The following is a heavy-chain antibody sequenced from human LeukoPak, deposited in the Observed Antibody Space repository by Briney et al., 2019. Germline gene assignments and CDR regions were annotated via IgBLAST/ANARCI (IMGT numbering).Heavy chain of an antibody. CDR2: IYPGDSDT. V-gene: IGHV5-51*01. CDR3: ARHARGSGSYSYYYYYMDV. D-gene: IGHD3-10*01. Sequence: PGESLKISCKGSGYSFTSYWIGWVRQMPGKGLEWMGIIYPGDSDTRYSPSFQGQVTISADKSISTAYLQWSSLKVSDTAMYYCARHARGSGSYSYYYYYMDVWGKGTTVTVSS. J-gene: IGHJ6*03. CDR1: GYSFTSYW.